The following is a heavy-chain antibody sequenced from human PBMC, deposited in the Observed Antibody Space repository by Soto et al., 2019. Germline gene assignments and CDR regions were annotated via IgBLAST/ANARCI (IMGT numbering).Heavy chain of an antibody. J-gene: IGHJ2*01. CDR2: IIPIFGTV. CDR3: ARGNHRWLQLWYFDL. CDR1: GGTFSNYP. V-gene: IGHV1-69*12. Sequence: QVQLVQSGAEVKKPGSSVKVSCKASGGTFSNYPISWVRQAPGQGLEWMGGIIPIFGTVNYAQKFQGRVTLTADESTSTADMELSRLRSEDTAVYYCARGNHRWLQLWYFDLWGRGTLVTVSS. D-gene: IGHD5-12*01.